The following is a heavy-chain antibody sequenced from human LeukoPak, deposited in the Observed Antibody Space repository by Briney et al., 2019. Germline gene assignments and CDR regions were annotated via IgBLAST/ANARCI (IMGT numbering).Heavy chain of an antibody. D-gene: IGHD1-26*01. CDR2: IYSGGST. CDR1: GFTFSSYG. CDR3: AKRWSGSYGAFDI. Sequence: GGSLRLSCAASGFTFSSYGMHWVRQAPGKGLEWVSLIYSGGSTYYADSVKGRFTISRDNSKNTVYLQMNSLRAEDTAVYYCAKRWSGSYGAFDIWGQGTMVTVSS. J-gene: IGHJ3*02. V-gene: IGHV3-66*04.